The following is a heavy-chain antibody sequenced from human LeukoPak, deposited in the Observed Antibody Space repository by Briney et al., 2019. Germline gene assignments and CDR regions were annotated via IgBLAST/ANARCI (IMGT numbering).Heavy chain of an antibody. J-gene: IGHJ4*02. CDR2: IYPGDSDT. V-gene: IGHV5-51*01. Sequence: GESLKISCKGSGYSFTSHWIGWVRQMPGEGLEWMGTIYPGDSDTRYSPFFRGQVTISVDKSISTAYLQWSRLQASDTAMYYCAKRHSGYDFFDYWGQGTLVTVSS. CDR3: AKRHSGYDFFDY. D-gene: IGHD5-12*01. CDR1: GYSFTSHW.